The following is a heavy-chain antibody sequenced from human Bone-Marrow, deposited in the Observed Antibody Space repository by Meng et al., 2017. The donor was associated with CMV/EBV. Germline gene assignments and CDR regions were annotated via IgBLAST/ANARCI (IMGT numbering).Heavy chain of an antibody. D-gene: IGHD2-2*01. V-gene: IGHV4-4*02. J-gene: IGHJ5*02. Sequence: SETLSLTCAVSGGSISSSNWWSWVRQPPGKGLEWIGEIYHSGSTNYNPSLKSRVTISVDKSKNQFSLKLSSVTAADTAVYYCARSIVVVPAATCLNWFDPWGQGTLVTVAS. CDR3: ARSIVVVPAATCLNWFDP. CDR2: IYHSGST. CDR1: GGSISSSNW.